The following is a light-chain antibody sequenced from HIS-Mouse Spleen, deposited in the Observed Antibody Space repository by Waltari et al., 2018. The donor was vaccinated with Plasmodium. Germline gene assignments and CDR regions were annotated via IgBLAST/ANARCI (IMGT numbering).Light chain of an antibody. J-gene: IGKJ1*01. CDR2: GAS. CDR3: QQYNNWPRGT. V-gene: IGKV3-15*01. Sequence: EIVMTQPPATLSVSPGDRAILSCRASQRVSSNLAWYQQKPGQAPRLLIYGASTRATGIPARFSGSGSGTEFTLTISSMQSEDFAVYYCQQYNNWPRGTFGQGTKVEIK. CDR1: QRVSSN.